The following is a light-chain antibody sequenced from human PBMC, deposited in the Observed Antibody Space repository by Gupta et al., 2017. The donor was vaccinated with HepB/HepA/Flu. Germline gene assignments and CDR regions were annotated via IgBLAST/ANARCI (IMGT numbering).Light chain of an antibody. V-gene: IGLV1-51*02. CDR3: GKWDIRLRGEV. Sequence: QSVLTQPPSVSAAPGQKVTISCSGSSSNIGNNDVSWYQQFPGTAPKVLIYENNKRPSGIPDRGSGSKSGTSGTLGINGRQTGDEAEYDGGKWDIRLRGEVFGTGTKVTVL. CDR1: SSNIGNND. J-gene: IGLJ1*01. CDR2: ENN.